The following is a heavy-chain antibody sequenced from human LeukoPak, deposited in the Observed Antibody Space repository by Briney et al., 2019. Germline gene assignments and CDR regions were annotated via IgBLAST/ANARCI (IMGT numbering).Heavy chain of an antibody. CDR2: IYHSGST. CDR3: ARESRAYYYDSSGPGH. CDR1: GGSISSGGYS. Sequence: SETLSLTCAVSGGSISSGGYSWSWIRQPPGKGLEWIGYIYHSGSTYYNPSLKSRVTISVDRSKNQFSLKLSSVTAADTAVYYCARESRAYYYDSSGPGHWGQGTLVTVSS. J-gene: IGHJ4*02. D-gene: IGHD3-22*01. V-gene: IGHV4-30-2*01.